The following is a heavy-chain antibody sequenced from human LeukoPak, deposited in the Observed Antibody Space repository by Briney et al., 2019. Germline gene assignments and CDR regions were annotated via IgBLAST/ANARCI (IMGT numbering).Heavy chain of an antibody. D-gene: IGHD3-16*01. V-gene: IGHV3-74*01. CDR1: GFTFSSYW. CDR2: INSDGSST. J-gene: IGHJ4*02. CDR3: ARDTGGSLGDY. Sequence: GGSLRLSCAASGFTFSSYWMHWVRQAPGKGLVWVSRINSDGSSTSYADSVKGRFTISRDNAKNTLYLQVNSLRAEDTAVHYCARDTGGSLGDYWGQGTLVTVSS.